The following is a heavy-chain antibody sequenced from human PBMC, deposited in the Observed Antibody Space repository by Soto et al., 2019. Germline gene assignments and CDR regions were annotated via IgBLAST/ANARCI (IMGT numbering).Heavy chain of an antibody. V-gene: IGHV4-39*01. J-gene: IGHJ4*02. Sequence: SETLSLTCTVSGGSISSSSYYWGWIRQPPGKGLEWIGSIFYSGSTYYNPSLKSRVTISVDTSKNQFSLKLTSVTAADTAVYYCARGGRGYYGSGKVTPKYYFDYWGQGTLVTVSS. CDR1: GGSISSSSYY. CDR2: IFYSGST. D-gene: IGHD3-10*01. CDR3: ARGGRGYYGSGKVTPKYYFDY.